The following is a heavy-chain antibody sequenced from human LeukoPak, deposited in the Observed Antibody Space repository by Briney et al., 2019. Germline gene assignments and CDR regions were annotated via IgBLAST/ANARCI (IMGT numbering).Heavy chain of an antibody. CDR1: GFTFSSYE. D-gene: IGHD3-10*01. Sequence: PGGSLRPSCAASGFTFSSYEMNWVRQAPGKGLEWVSYISSSGSTIYYADSVKGRFTISRDNVKNSLYLQMNSLRAEDTAVYYCARDRGYFDYWGQGTLVTVSS. CDR3: ARDRGYFDY. J-gene: IGHJ4*02. CDR2: ISSSGSTI. V-gene: IGHV3-48*03.